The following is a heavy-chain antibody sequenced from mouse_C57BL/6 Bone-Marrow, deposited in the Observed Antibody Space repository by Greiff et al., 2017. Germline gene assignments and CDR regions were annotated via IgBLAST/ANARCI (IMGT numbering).Heavy chain of an antibody. V-gene: IGHV1-50*01. CDR1: GYTFTSYW. CDR3: ARWPLLQRCYYAIDY. D-gene: IGHD1-1*01. Sequence: QVQLLQPGAELVKPGASVKLSCKASGYTFTSYWMKWVQQRPGQGLEWLGEIDSCASYTNYNEKFKGQATFTVDTSSSTAYMQLSKLTYEDSAVYYCARWPLLQRCYYAIDYWGQGTSVTVSS. CDR2: IDSCASYT. J-gene: IGHJ4*01.